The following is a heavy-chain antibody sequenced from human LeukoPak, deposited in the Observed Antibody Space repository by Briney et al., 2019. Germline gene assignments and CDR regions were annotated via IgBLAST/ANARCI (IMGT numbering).Heavy chain of an antibody. V-gene: IGHV4-61*02. CDR2: ISSSGST. J-gene: IGHJ4*02. CDR1: GDSISSGDYY. CDR3: ARVSGSGWDFDY. Sequence: SQTLSLTCTVSGDSISSGDYYWSWIRQPAGKGLEWIGRISSSGSTNYNPSLKSRVTISVDTSKNQFSLKLSSVTAADTAVYYCARVSGSGWDFDYWGQGTLVTVSS. D-gene: IGHD6-19*01.